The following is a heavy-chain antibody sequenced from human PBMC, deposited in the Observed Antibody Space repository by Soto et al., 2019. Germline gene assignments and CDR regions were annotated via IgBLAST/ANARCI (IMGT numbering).Heavy chain of an antibody. CDR3: VRGSQDSYPGSRIFDF. CDR1: GFTFSSYS. Sequence: PVGSLRLSCAASGFTFSSYSMNWVRQAPGKGLEWVSSISSSSSYIYYADSVKGRFTISRDNAKNSLYLQMSNLRAEDSAVYYCVRGSQDSYPGSRIFDFWGRGTLVTVSS. V-gene: IGHV3-21*04. D-gene: IGHD3-10*01. CDR2: ISSSSSYI. J-gene: IGHJ4*02.